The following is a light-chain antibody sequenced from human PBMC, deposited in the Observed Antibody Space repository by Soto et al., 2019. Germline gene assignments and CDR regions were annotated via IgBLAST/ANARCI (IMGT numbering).Light chain of an antibody. V-gene: IGKV1-6*01. CDR1: QGIRND. CDR3: LQDYSYPWT. Sequence: AIQMTQSPSSLSASVGDRVTITCRASQGIRNDLGWYQQNPGKAPKLLIHAASSLQSEVPSRFSGSGSGSDFALTISSLQPEDFATYYCLQDYSYPWTFGQGTKVEIK. J-gene: IGKJ1*01. CDR2: AAS.